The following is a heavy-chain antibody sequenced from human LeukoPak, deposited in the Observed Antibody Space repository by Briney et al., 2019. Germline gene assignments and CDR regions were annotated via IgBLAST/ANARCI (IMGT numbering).Heavy chain of an antibody. V-gene: IGHV4-39*01. CDR3: ARREPRQQLVK. D-gene: IGHD6-13*01. CDR1: GFTFISNY. J-gene: IGHJ4*02. Sequence: GSLRLSCAASGFTFISNYMSWVRQPPGKGLEWIGSIYYSGSTYYNPSLKSRVTISVDTSKNQFSLKLNSVTAADTAVYYCARREPRQQLVKWGQGTLGTVSS. CDR2: IYYSGST.